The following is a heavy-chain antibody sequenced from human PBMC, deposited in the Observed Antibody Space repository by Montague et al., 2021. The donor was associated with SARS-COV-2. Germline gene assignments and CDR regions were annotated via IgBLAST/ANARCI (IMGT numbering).Heavy chain of an antibody. Sequence: SETLSLTCSVSGGSVSSANYYWSWIRQPPGKGLEWIGEINHSGSTNYNPSLKSRVTMSVDTPKNQFSLKLSSVTAADTAVYYCARGARQGYGFRLGSFDSWGQGTLVTVSS. V-gene: IGHV4-34*01. CDR1: GGSVSSANYY. D-gene: IGHD3-10*01. CDR2: INHSGST. CDR3: ARGARQGYGFRLGSFDS. J-gene: IGHJ4*02.